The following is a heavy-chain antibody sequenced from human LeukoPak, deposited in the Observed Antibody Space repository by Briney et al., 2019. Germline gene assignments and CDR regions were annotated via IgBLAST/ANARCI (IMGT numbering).Heavy chain of an antibody. CDR2: INPNSGGT. CDR1: GYTFTGFY. J-gene: IGHJ4*02. V-gene: IGHV1-2*06. CDR3: ARGRPLDY. Sequence: ASVKVSCKASGYTFTGFYIHWVRQAPGQGLQWMGRINPNSGGTNYAQEFHGRVTMTRDTSISTAYMELSRLRSDDTALYYCARGRPLDYWGQGTLVTVSS.